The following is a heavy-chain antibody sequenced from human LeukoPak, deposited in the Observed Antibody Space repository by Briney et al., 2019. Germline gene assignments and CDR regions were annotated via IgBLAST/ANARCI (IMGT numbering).Heavy chain of an antibody. CDR3: ARNTPDFGTHQRFDP. CDR1: GGSISSGGYY. J-gene: IGHJ5*02. V-gene: IGHV4-30-2*01. Sequence: PSETLSLTCTVSGGSISSGGYYWSWIRQPPGKGLEWIGYIYHSGSTYYNPSLKSRVTISVDRSKNQFSLQLNSLTPEDTAVYYCARNTPDFGTHQRFDPWGQGTLVTVSS. D-gene: IGHD3-10*01. CDR2: IYHSGST.